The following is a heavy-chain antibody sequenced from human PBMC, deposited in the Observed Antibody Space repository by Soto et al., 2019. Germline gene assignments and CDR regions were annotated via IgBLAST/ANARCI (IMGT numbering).Heavy chain of an antibody. Sequence: PSETLSLTCTVSVGSISSSSYYWGWIRQPPGKGLEWIGSIYYSGSTYYNPSLKSRVTISVDTSKNQSSLKLSSVTATETALYYCASYDFWSGYYDYWGQGTLVTVSS. CDR3: ASYDFWSGYYDY. V-gene: IGHV4-39*01. J-gene: IGHJ4*02. CDR1: VGSISSSSYY. D-gene: IGHD3-3*01. CDR2: IYYSGST.